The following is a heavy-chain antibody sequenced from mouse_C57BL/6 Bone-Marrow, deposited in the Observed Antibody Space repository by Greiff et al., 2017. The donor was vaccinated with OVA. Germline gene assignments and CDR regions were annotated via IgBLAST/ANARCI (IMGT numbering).Heavy chain of an antibody. CDR2: IYPGSGST. CDR3: SRGVYYGSSYIFAY. CDR1: GYTFTSYW. V-gene: IGHV1-55*01. Sequence: QVQLQQPGAELVKPGASVKMSCTASGYTFTSYWITWVKQRPGQGLEWIGDIYPGSGSTNYNEKFKSKATLTVDTTSSTAYMQLSSLTSEDSAVYYCSRGVYYGSSYIFAYWGQGTTLTVSS. J-gene: IGHJ2*01. D-gene: IGHD1-1*01.